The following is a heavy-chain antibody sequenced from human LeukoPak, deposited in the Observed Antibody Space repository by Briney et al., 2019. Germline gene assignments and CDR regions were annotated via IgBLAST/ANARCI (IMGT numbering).Heavy chain of an antibody. V-gene: IGHV3-53*01. Sequence: GGFLRLSCAASGFTVSSNYMSWVRQAPGKGLEWVSVIYSGGSTYYADSVKGRFTISRDNSKNTLYLQMNSLRAEDTAVYYCASGSGSYRTPYYYMDVWGTGTTVTVSS. J-gene: IGHJ6*03. D-gene: IGHD3-10*01. CDR3: ASGSGSYRTPYYYMDV. CDR1: GFTVSSNY. CDR2: IYSGGST.